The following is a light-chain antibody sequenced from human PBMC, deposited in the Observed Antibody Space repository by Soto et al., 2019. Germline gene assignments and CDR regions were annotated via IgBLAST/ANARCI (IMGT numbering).Light chain of an antibody. Sequence: EVVLTQSPGTLSLSPGERATLSCSASQSVSSSYLAWYQQKPGQAPRLLIYGASSRATGIPDRFSGSGSGTDFTLTISRLEPEDFAVYYCQQYGSSPPWTFGQGTKV. J-gene: IGKJ1*01. V-gene: IGKV3-20*01. CDR2: GAS. CDR3: QQYGSSPPWT. CDR1: QSVSSSY.